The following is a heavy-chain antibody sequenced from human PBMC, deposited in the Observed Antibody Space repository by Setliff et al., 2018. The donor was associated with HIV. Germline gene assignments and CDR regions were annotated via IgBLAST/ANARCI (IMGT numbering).Heavy chain of an antibody. D-gene: IGHD1-26*01. Sequence: SETLSLTCAVYGGSFGDQFWNWIRQSPGKGLEWIGSIYNSGSTNYNPSLTSRVTISVDTSKNQFSLKLSSVTAADTAVYYCARVRGSSYFGTFDYWGQGALVTVSS. CDR3: ARVRGSSYFGTFDY. CDR2: IYNSGST. V-gene: IGHV4-59*11. J-gene: IGHJ4*02. CDR1: GGSFGDQF.